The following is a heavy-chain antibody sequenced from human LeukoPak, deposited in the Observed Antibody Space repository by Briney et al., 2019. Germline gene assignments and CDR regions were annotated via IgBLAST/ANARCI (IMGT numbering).Heavy chain of an antibody. CDR3: ARVPAGDYYYGMDV. J-gene: IGHJ6*02. D-gene: IGHD2-2*01. CDR1: GYTFTTYE. Sequence: AAVTVFCKASGYTFTTYENNWGPQAAGQGLERMGWMNPNSANTGYAQKFQGRVTMTRNTSISTAYMELSSLRSEDTAVYYCARVPAGDYYYGMDVWGQGTTVTVSS. V-gene: IGHV1-8*01. CDR2: MNPNSANT.